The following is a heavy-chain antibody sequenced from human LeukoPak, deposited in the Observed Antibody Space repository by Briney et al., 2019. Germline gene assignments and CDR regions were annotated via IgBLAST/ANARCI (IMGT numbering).Heavy chain of an antibody. CDR3: ARGGIAAAGTVY. V-gene: IGHV1-69*13. Sequence: SVKVSRKASGGTFSSYAISWVRQAPGQGLEWMGGIIPIFGTANYAQKFQGRVTITADESTSTAYMELSSLRSEDTAVYYCARGGIAAAGTVYWGQGTLVTVSS. J-gene: IGHJ4*02. CDR1: GGTFSSYA. CDR2: IIPIFGTA. D-gene: IGHD6-13*01.